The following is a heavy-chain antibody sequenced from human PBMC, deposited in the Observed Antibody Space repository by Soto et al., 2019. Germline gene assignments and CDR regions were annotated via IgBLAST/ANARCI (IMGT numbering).Heavy chain of an antibody. D-gene: IGHD3-9*01. J-gene: IGHJ4*02. CDR1: GFTFSSYA. CDR2: VSYDGRNQ. V-gene: IGHV3-30*04. CDR3: ARHRGPVLAGSTYFDF. Sequence: QVQLVDSGGGVVQPGRSLRLSCAASGFTFSSYARHWVRQAPGKGLAWVAVVSYDGRNQYYADSVKGRFTIYSDSSKNTLYLQMNSLRGDDTAIYCCARHRGPVLAGSTYFDFWGQGTLVTVSS.